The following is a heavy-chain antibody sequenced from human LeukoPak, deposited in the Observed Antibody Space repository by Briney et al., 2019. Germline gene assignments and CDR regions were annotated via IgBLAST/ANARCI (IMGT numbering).Heavy chain of an antibody. J-gene: IGHJ1*01. D-gene: IGHD3-22*01. CDR1: GGSISSSSYY. V-gene: IGHV4-39*07. CDR2: IYHSGST. CDR3: ARVVQSTDSSGFYLPEYFQH. Sequence: MASETLSLTCTVSGGSISSSSYYWGWIRQPPGKGLEWIGSIYHSGSTYYNPSLKSRVTISVDTSKNQFSLKLRSVTAADTAVYYCARVVQSTDSSGFYLPEYFQHWGQGTLVTVSS.